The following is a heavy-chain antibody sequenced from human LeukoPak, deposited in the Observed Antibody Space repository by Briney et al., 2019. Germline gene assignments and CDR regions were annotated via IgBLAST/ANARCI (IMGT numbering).Heavy chain of an antibody. D-gene: IGHD3-16*01. CDR1: GDTFTSYD. J-gene: IGHJ5*02. Sequence: GASVEVSCKASGDTFTSYDINWVRQATGQGLEWMGWMNPNSGNTAYAQKFQGRVIITRNTSISTAYMELNSLRSEDTAVYYCARDIAGATLGGWFDPWGQGTLVTVSS. V-gene: IGHV1-8*03. CDR2: MNPNSGNT. CDR3: ARDIAGATLGGWFDP.